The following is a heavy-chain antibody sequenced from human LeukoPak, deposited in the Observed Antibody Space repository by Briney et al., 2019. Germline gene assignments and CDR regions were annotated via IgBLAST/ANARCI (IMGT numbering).Heavy chain of an antibody. CDR2: INPNSGGT. D-gene: IGHD3-16*02. CDR1: GYTFTGYY. V-gene: IGHV1-2*02. Sequence: ASVKVSCKASGYTFTGYYMHWVRQAPGQGLEWMGWINPNSGGTNYAQKFQGRVTMTRDTSISTAYMELSRLRSDDTAVYYCAREVAGITFGGVIVTKIFDYWGQGTLVTVSS. J-gene: IGHJ4*02. CDR3: AREVAGITFGGVIVTKIFDY.